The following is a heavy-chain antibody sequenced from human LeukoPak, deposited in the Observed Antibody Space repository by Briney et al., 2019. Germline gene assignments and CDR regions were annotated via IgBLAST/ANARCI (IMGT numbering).Heavy chain of an antibody. J-gene: IGHJ6*03. V-gene: IGHV1-69*13. CDR1: AGTFSSYA. D-gene: IGHD3-3*01. CDR3: ARDRLYYDFWSGYPTDDYYYYYMDV. Sequence: SVKVACKAAAGTFSSYAISWVRQAPGEGLEWMGRILPIFGTANYAQKFEGRVTITADESTSTAYMALSSLRSEDTAVYYCARDRLYYDFWSGYPTDDYYYYYMDVWGKGTTVTVSS. CDR2: ILPIFGTA.